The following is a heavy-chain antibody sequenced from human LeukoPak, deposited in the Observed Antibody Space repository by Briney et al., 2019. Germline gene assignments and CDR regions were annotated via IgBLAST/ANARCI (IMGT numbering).Heavy chain of an antibody. CDR1: GYTFTSYY. D-gene: IGHD3-9*01. V-gene: IGHV1-46*01. J-gene: IGHJ4*02. CDR2: INPSGGST. CDR3: ARSDYDILTGYQYYFDY. Sequence: ASVKVSCKASGYTFTSYYMHWVRQAPGQGLEWMGIINPSGGSTSYAQKFQGRVTMTRDTSTSTVYMELSSLRSEDTAVYYCARSDYDILTGYQYYFDYWGQGTLVTVSS.